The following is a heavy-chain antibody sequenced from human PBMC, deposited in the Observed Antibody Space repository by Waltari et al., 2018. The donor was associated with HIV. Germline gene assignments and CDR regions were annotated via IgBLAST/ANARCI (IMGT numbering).Heavy chain of an antibody. CDR2: ISGGGHAP. J-gene: IGHJ4*02. Sequence: EVQLLESGGVLVQRGVSLTLACSASGCTFSHFAMSWVRQAPGKGLEWVSGISGGGHAPFYADSVKGRFTISRDNSKNTLYLQMHSLRAEDTAVYYCARLDFWLKYNFDYWGQGTLVTVSS. CDR1: GCTFSHFA. D-gene: IGHD1-1*01. V-gene: IGHV3-23*01. CDR3: ARLDFWLKYNFDY.